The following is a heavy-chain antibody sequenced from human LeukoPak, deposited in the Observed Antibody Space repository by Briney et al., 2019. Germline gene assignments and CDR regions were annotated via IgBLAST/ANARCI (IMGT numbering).Heavy chain of an antibody. D-gene: IGHD4-17*01. J-gene: IGHJ6*03. CDR3: ARHVATTVTRGYSCHPMDV. Sequence: SETLSLTCTASGASISTYYWSWIRQPPPEGLEWIAYIAPRGGAVYNPALNSRLTVSVDTSKNQFSLKLNSVTAADTAVYYCARHVATTVTRGYSCHPMDVWGKGTTVSVSS. CDR1: GASISTYY. CDR2: IAPRGGA. V-gene: IGHV4-4*09.